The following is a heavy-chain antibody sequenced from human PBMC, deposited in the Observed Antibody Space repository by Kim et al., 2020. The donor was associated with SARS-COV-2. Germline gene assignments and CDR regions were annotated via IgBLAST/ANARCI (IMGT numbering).Heavy chain of an antibody. CDR3: ARSQYYFGSGLDY. CDR1: GGSFSGYY. J-gene: IGHJ4*02. V-gene: IGHV4-34*01. Sequence: SETLSLTCALYGGSFSGYYWNWIRQPPGKGLEWIGEINHTGSTNYNPSLKSRVTISVDTSKNQFSLKLSSVTAADRAVYYCARSQYYFGSGLDYWGQGTLVTVSS. D-gene: IGHD3-10*01. CDR2: INHTGST.